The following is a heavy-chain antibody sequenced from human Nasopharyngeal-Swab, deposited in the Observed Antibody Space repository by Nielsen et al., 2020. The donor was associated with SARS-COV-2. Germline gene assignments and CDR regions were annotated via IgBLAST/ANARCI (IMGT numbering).Heavy chain of an antibody. CDR1: GFTFDDYA. Sequence: GGSLRLSCAASGFTFDDYAIHWVRQAPGKGLEWVSGISWNSGSIGYGDSVKGRFTISRDNAKNSLFLQMNSLRAEDTALYCCAKDIDKKLYYSASGPPANGFDIWGQGTMVTVSS. CDR2: ISWNSGSI. J-gene: IGHJ3*02. D-gene: IGHD3-10*01. V-gene: IGHV3-9*01. CDR3: AKDIDKKLYYSASGPPANGFDI.